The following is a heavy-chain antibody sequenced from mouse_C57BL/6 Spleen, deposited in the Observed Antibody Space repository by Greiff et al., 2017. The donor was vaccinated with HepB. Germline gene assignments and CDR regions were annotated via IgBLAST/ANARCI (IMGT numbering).Heavy chain of an antibody. CDR1: GYTFTSYW. CDR3: ARSYYGSSYWYFDV. D-gene: IGHD1-1*01. J-gene: IGHJ1*03. Sequence: VQLQQPGTELVKPGASVKLSCKASGYTFTSYWMHWVKQRPGQGLEWIGNINPSNGGTNYNEKFKSKAKLTVDKSSSTAYMQLSSLTSEDSAVYDCARSYYGSSYWYFDVWGTGTTVTVSS. CDR2: INPSNGGT. V-gene: IGHV1-53*01.